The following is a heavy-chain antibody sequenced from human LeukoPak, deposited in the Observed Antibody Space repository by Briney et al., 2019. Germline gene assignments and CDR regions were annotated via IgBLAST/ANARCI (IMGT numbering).Heavy chain of an antibody. CDR2: ISSSGSTI. J-gene: IGHJ6*03. CDR3: ARAVDTAYYYYYMDV. CDR1: GFTFSSYE. V-gene: IGHV3-48*03. D-gene: IGHD5-18*01. Sequence: GGSLRLSCAASGFTFSSYEMNWVRQAPGKGLEWVSYISSSGSTIYYADSVKGRFTISRDNAKNSLYLQMNSLRAEDTAVYYCARAVDTAYYYYYMDVWGKGTTVTISS.